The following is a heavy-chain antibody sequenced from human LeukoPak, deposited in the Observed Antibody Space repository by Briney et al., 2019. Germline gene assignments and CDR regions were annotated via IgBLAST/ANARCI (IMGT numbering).Heavy chain of an antibody. J-gene: IGHJ4*02. D-gene: IGHD2-15*01. Sequence: PGGSLRLSCSASGFTFNSYAMHWVRQAPGKGLEYVSGIRSNGGSTYYEDSVKGRFTISRDNSKNTLYLQMSSLRAEDTAVYYCVKDRRLDYSRFDCWGQGTLVTVSS. CDR3: VKDRRLDYSRFDC. CDR1: GFTFNSYA. V-gene: IGHV3-64D*06. CDR2: IRSNGGST.